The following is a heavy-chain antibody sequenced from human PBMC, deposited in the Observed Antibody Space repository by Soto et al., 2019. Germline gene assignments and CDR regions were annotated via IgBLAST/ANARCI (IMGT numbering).Heavy chain of an antibody. CDR1: GGSISSYY. CDR3: ESGGYCTNGVCYKFDY. Sequence: SETLSLTCTVSGGSISSYYWSWIRQPPGKGLEWIGYIYYSGSTNYNHSHKSRVTISVDTSKNRFSLKLSSVTAADTAVSYCESGGYCTNGVCYKFDYWGQGTLVTVSS. D-gene: IGHD2-8*01. J-gene: IGHJ4*02. CDR2: IYYSGST. V-gene: IGHV4-59*01.